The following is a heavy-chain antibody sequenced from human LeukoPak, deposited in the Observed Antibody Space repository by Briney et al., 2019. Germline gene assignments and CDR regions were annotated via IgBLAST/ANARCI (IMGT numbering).Heavy chain of an antibody. J-gene: IGHJ4*02. D-gene: IGHD6-13*01. Sequence: SETLSLTCTVSGGSISSSSYYWGWIRRPPGKGLEWIGSIYYSGSTYYNPSLKSRVTISVDTSKNQFSLKLSSVTAADTAVYYCARGAQYSSTDDYWSQGTLVTVSS. V-gene: IGHV4-39*07. CDR2: IYYSGST. CDR1: GGSISSSSYY. CDR3: ARGAQYSSTDDY.